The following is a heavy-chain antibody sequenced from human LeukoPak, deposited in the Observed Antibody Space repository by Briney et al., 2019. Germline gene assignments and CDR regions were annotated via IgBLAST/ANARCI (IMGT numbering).Heavy chain of an antibody. Sequence: SETLSLTCTVSGVSISSYYWSWIRQPAGEGLEWIGRISTSGGTNFNPSLKSRVTMSVDTSKNHFSLNLSSVAAADTAVYYCARDFDYWGQGTLVTVSS. CDR2: ISTSGGT. CDR1: GVSISSYY. CDR3: ARDFDY. V-gene: IGHV4-4*07. J-gene: IGHJ4*02.